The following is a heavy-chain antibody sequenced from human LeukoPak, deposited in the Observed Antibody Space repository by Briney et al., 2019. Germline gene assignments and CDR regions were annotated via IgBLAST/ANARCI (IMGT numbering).Heavy chain of an antibody. D-gene: IGHD3-10*01. CDR3: AKDGPGRGVAYDAFDI. CDR1: GFTFSSYP. Sequence: GGSLRLSCAASGFTFSSYPVSWVRQAPGKGLEWVSAISGSGGSTYYADSVKGRFTISRDNSKNTLYLQMNSLRAEDTAVYYCAKDGPGRGVAYDAFDIWGQGTMVTVSS. CDR2: ISGSGGST. V-gene: IGHV3-23*01. J-gene: IGHJ3*02.